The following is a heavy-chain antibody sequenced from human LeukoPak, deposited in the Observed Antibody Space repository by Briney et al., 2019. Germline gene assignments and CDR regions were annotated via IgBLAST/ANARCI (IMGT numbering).Heavy chain of an antibody. V-gene: IGHV3-66*01. Sequence: GSLRLSCAASGFTFSSYGMHWVRQAPGKGLEWVSVIYSGGSTYYADSVKGRFTISRDNSKNTLYLQMNSLRAEDTAVYYCARDWILGAQTLGYWGQGTLVTVSS. CDR3: ARDWILGAQTLGY. D-gene: IGHD2-2*03. J-gene: IGHJ4*02. CDR2: IYSGGST. CDR1: GFTFSSYG.